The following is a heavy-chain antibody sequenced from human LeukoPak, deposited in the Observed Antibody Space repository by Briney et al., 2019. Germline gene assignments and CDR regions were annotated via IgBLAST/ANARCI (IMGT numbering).Heavy chain of an antibody. J-gene: IGHJ4*02. V-gene: IGHV4-30-2*01. CDR1: GGSISSGGYS. D-gene: IGHD4-23*01. CDR2: IYHSGST. Sequence: KSSQTLSLTCAVSGGSISSGGYSWSWIRQPPGKGLEWIGYIYHSGSTYYNPSLKSRVTISVDRSKNQFSLKLSSVTAADTAVYYCARDLGGGYFDYWGQGTLVTVSS. CDR3: ARDLGGGYFDY.